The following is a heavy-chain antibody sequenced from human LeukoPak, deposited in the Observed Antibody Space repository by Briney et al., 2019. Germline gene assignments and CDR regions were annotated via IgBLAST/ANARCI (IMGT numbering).Heavy chain of an antibody. CDR2: IYTSGST. CDR3: ARDRSSGYGIDY. V-gene: IGHV4-61*02. J-gene: IGHJ4*02. CDR1: GGSISSGSYY. Sequence: SQTPSLTCTVSGGSISSGSYYWSWIRQPAGKGLEWIGRIYTSGSTNYNPSLKSRVTISVDTSKNQFSLKLSSVTAADTAVYYCARDRSSGYGIDYWGQGTLVTVSS. D-gene: IGHD3-22*01.